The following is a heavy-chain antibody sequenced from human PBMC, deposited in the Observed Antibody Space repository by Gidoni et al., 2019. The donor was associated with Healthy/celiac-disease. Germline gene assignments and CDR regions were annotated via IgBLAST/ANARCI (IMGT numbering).Heavy chain of an antibody. J-gene: IGHJ4*02. CDR1: GFTFSSYA. D-gene: IGHD6-6*01. Sequence: EVQLLESGGGLVQPGGSLRLSCAASGFTFSSYAMSWVRQAPGKGLEWVSAISGSGGSTYYADSVKGRFTISRDNSKNTLYLQMNSLRAEDTAVYYCARRWSSSSRYFDYWGQGTLVTVSS. V-gene: IGHV3-23*01. CDR3: ARRWSSSSRYFDY. CDR2: ISGSGGST.